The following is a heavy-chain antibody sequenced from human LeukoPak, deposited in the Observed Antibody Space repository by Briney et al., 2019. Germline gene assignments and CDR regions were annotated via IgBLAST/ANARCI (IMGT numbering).Heavy chain of an antibody. CDR2: ISSSSSYI. Sequence: KSGGSLRLSCAASGFTFSSYSMNWVRQAPGKGLEWVSSISSSSSYIYYADSVKGRFTISRDNAKNSLYLQMNSLRAEDTAVYYCARDMDRVAQEAVAGGYWGQGTLVTVSS. J-gene: IGHJ4*02. CDR1: GFTFSSYS. CDR3: ARDMDRVAQEAVAGGY. V-gene: IGHV3-21*01. D-gene: IGHD6-19*01.